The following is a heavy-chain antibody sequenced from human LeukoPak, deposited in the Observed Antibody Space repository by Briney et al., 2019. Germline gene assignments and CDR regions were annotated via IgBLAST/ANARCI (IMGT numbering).Heavy chain of an antibody. CDR3: ARDLIHRSGEANY. CDR1: GFTFSDFY. D-gene: IGHD3-22*01. J-gene: IGHJ4*02. Sequence: GGSLRLSCATSGFTFSDFYMSWIRQAPGKGLEWVSYISSSGSSTNYADSVKGRFTTSRDNAKNSLYLQMNSLRAEDTAVYYCARDLIHRSGEANYWGRGTLVTVSS. V-gene: IGHV3-11*05. CDR2: ISSSGSST.